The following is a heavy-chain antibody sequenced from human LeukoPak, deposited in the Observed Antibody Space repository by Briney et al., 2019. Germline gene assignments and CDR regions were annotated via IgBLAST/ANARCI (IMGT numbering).Heavy chain of an antibody. J-gene: IGHJ6*03. CDR1: GGSVSSSNW. Sequence: SETLSLTCAVSGGSVSSSNWWSWVRQPPGKGLEWIGEIYHSGSTNYNPSLKSRVTISVDKSKNQFSLKLSSVTAADTAVYYCAKSAPYSSSWYGVPYYYYMDVWGKGTTVTVSS. D-gene: IGHD6-13*01. CDR2: IYHSGST. V-gene: IGHV4-4*02. CDR3: AKSAPYSSSWYGVPYYYYMDV.